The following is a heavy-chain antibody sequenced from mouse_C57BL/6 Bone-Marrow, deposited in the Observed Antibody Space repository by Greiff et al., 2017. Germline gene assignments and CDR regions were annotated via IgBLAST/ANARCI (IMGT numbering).Heavy chain of an antibody. CDR1: GYSITSGYD. Sequence: EVQLQESGPGLVKPSQSLSLSCTATGYSITSGYDWHWIRHFPGNKLEWMGYISYSGSTNYNPSLKSRISITHDTSKNHFFLKLNSVTTEDTATYYCASGRLGRYFDVWGTGTTVTVSS. CDR3: ASGRLGRYFDV. CDR2: ISYSGST. J-gene: IGHJ1*03. D-gene: IGHD2-4*01. V-gene: IGHV3-1*01.